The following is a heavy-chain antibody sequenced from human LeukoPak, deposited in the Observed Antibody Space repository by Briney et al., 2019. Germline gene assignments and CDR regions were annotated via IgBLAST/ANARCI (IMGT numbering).Heavy chain of an antibody. CDR1: GGSISTSSYY. J-gene: IGHJ4*02. Sequence: SETLSLTCTVSGGSISTSSYYWGWVRQPPGKGLEWIGNIFYSGSTYYSPSLKSRVTISLDTSRNQFSLKLSSVTAADTAVYYCARRKRYYGSGSYYNPLDYWGQGTLVTVSS. CDR2: IFYSGST. D-gene: IGHD3-10*01. CDR3: ARRKRYYGSGSYYNPLDY. V-gene: IGHV4-39*07.